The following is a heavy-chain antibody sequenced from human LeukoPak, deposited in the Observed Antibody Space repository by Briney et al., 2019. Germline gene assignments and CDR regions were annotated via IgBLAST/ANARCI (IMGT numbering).Heavy chain of an antibody. V-gene: IGHV4-61*05. CDR2: IYYSGST. J-gene: IGHJ4*02. D-gene: IGHD1-14*01. CDR1: GGSISSSSYY. Sequence: SETLSLTCTVSGGSISSSSYYWGWIRQPPGKGLEWLGYIYYSGSTKYNPSLKSRVSLSVDTSKNQFSLNLTSVTAADTAVYYCARGHIRSREIDYWGQGTLVTSSS. CDR3: ARGHIRSREIDY.